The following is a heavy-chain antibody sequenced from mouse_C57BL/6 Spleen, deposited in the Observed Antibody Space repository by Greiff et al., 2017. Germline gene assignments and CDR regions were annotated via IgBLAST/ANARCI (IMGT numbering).Heavy chain of an antibody. Sequence: VQLQQSGPVLVKPGASVKMSCKASGYTFTDYSMNWVKLSHGKSLEWIGVINPYNGGTSYNQKFKGKATLTVDKSTSTAYMELNSLTSEDSAVYYCASSLGDGYCRDWFAYWGQGTLVTVSA. D-gene: IGHD2-3*01. CDR1: GYTFTDYS. CDR3: ASSLGDGYCRDWFAY. V-gene: IGHV1-19*01. CDR2: INPYNGGT. J-gene: IGHJ3*01.